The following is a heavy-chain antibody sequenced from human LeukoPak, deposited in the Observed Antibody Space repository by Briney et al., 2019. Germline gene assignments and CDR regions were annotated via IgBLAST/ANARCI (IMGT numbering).Heavy chain of an antibody. J-gene: IGHJ4*02. CDR1: GASVTSDAYH. CDR3: ATYHGGRGWSGH. Sequence: KPSETLSLTCTVSGASVTSDAYHWSWIRQSPGKGLEWIGHSENNKNNPSLNSRVTISVDSSKNQFSLRLSSVTAADTAVYFCATYHGGRGWSGHWGQGILVTVSS. CDR2: SENN. D-gene: IGHD2-15*01. V-gene: IGHV4-30-4*01.